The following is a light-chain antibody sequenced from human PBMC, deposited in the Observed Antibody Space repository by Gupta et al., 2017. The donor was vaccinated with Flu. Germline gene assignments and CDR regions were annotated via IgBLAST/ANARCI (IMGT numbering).Light chain of an antibody. V-gene: IGKV1-39*01. CDR2: AVS. CDR1: QSISTY. CDR3: QQSYSIPFT. Sequence: DIQMTQSASSLSASVGDRVTITCRASQSISTYLNWYQQKPGKAPKLLIFAVSSLQRGVPPRFSGSGSGTDFTLTISSLQPEDFATYYCQQSYSIPFTFGGGTKVEIK. J-gene: IGKJ4*01.